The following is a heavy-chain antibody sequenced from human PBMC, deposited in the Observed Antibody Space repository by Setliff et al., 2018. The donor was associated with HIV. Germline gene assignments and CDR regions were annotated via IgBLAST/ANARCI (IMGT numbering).Heavy chain of an antibody. V-gene: IGHV4-34*01. D-gene: IGHD5-12*01. CDR3: ARWGDGYNSFDS. J-gene: IGHJ4*02. Sequence: PETLSLTCAVYGGSLSGFYWTFIRQSPGKGLEWIGEVTHSGSTTYDPSLKSRITISEDTSKNQFSLKRSAGTAADTAVYYCARWGDGYNSFDSWGQGTLVTVSS. CDR1: GGSLSGFY. CDR2: VTHSGST.